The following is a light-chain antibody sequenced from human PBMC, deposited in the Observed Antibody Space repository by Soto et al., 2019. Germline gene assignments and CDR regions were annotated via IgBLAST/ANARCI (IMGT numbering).Light chain of an antibody. V-gene: IGKV3-11*01. CDR3: QQANSFPLT. CDR2: DAS. CDR1: QSISSY. Sequence: EVVLTQSPDTLSLPPGERATLSCRASQSISSYLAWYQQKPGQAPRLLIYDASSRATGIPARFSGSGSGTDFTLTISSLEPEDFAIYYCQQANSFPLTFGGGTKVEIK. J-gene: IGKJ4*01.